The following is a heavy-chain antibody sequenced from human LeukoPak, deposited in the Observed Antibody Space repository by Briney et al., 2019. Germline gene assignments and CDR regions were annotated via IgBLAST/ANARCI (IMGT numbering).Heavy chain of an antibody. Sequence: SETLSLTCAVYGGSFSGYYWSWIRQPPGKGLEWIGEINHSGSTNYNPSLKSRVTISVVTSKNQFSLKLSSVTAADTAVYYCARGILTGYYIARYYFDYWGQGTLVTVSS. CDR2: INHSGST. CDR1: GGSFSGYY. CDR3: ARGILTGYYIARYYFDY. D-gene: IGHD3-9*01. J-gene: IGHJ4*02. V-gene: IGHV4-34*01.